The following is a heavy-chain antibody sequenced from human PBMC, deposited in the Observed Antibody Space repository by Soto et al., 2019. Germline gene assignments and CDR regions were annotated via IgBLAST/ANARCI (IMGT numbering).Heavy chain of an antibody. D-gene: IGHD3-16*01. Sequence: QVQLVESGGGVVQPGRSLRLSCAASGFTFSSYAMHWVRQAPGKGLEWVAVISYDGSNKYYADSVKGRFTISRDNSKNMLYLQMNSLRAEDTAVYYCARGWGYDAFDIWGQGTMVTVSS. V-gene: IGHV3-30-3*01. J-gene: IGHJ3*02. CDR2: ISYDGSNK. CDR3: ARGWGYDAFDI. CDR1: GFTFSSYA.